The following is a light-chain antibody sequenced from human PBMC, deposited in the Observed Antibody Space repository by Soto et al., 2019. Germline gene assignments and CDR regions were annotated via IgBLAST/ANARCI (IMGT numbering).Light chain of an antibody. CDR3: QQYNGYST. CDR2: GAS. V-gene: IGKV1-5*01. J-gene: IGKJ1*01. CDR1: QSISSR. Sequence: DIEMTQSPSTLSASGGDIFTIXXRASQSISSRLAWYQQKPGKAPRXLIYGASTLQSGVPSRLSGSGSGTEFTLTISSLQPDDFATYYCQQYNGYSTFGQGTKVDI.